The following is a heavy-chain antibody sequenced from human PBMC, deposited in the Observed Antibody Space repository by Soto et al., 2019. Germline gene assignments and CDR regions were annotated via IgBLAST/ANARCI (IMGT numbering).Heavy chain of an antibody. J-gene: IGHJ4*02. CDR1: GFTFSSYW. D-gene: IGHD6-6*01. Sequence: VGSLRLSCAASGFTFSSYWMSWVRQAPGKGLEWVANIKQDGSEKYYVDSVKGRFTISRDNAKNSLYLQMNSLRAEDTAVYYCARDNVYSSSPGGDYWGQGTLVTVSS. V-gene: IGHV3-7*03. CDR3: ARDNVYSSSPGGDY. CDR2: IKQDGSEK.